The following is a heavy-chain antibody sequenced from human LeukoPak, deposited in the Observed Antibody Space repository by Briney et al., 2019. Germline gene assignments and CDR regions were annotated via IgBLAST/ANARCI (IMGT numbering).Heavy chain of an antibody. CDR2: ISGSGGST. CDR1: GFTFSSYA. Sequence: GGSLRLSCAASGFTFSSYAMSWVCQAPGKGLEWVSAISGSGGSTYYADSVKGRFTISRDNSKNTLYLQMNSLRAEDTAVYYCAKTRSPFTVTLYWYFDLWGRGTLVTVSS. J-gene: IGHJ2*01. D-gene: IGHD4-17*01. CDR3: AKTRSPFTVTLYWYFDL. V-gene: IGHV3-23*01.